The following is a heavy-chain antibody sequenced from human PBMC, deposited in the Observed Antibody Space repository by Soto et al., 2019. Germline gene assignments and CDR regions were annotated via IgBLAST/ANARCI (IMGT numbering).Heavy chain of an antibody. D-gene: IGHD2-2*02. Sequence: QVQLQQWGAGLLKPSETLSLTCAVYGGSFSGYYWSWIRQPPGKGLEWIGEINHSGSTNYNPSLKSRVTISVDTSKNQCSLKLSSVTAADTAVYYCARANTAIPAHLDYWGQGTLVTVSS. V-gene: IGHV4-34*01. CDR1: GGSFSGYY. J-gene: IGHJ4*02. CDR2: INHSGST. CDR3: ARANTAIPAHLDY.